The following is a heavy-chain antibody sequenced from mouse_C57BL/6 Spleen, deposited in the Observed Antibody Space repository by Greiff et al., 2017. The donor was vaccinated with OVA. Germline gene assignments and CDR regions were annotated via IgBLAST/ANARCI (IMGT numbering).Heavy chain of an antibody. D-gene: IGHD3-2*02. J-gene: IGHJ4*01. CDR3: ARGQLRLPYAMDY. V-gene: IGHV1-55*01. CDR2: IYPGSGST. Sequence: VQLQQPGAELVKPGASVKMSCKASGYTFTSYWITWVKQRPGQGLEWIGDIYPGSGSTNYNEKFKSKATLTVDTSSSTAYMQLSSLTSEDSAVYYCARGQLRLPYAMDYWGQGTSVTVSS. CDR1: GYTFTSYW.